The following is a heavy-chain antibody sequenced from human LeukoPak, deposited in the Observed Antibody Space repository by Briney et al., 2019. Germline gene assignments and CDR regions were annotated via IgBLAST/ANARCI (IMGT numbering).Heavy chain of an antibody. V-gene: IGHV3-20*04. CDR1: GFIFDDFG. CDR2: INWNGDIT. Sequence: GGSLRLSCAASGFIFDDFGMTWVRQAPGKGLEWVSSINWNGDITPYAGSVKGRFTISRDNAKNALYLQMNGLRPEDTALYFCTRDETGIDYWGQGTLVTVSS. J-gene: IGHJ4*02. D-gene: IGHD1-1*01. CDR3: TRDETGIDY.